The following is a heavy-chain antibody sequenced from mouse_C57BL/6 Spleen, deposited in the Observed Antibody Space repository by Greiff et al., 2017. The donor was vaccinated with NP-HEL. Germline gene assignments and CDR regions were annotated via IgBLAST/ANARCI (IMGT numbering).Heavy chain of an antibody. J-gene: IGHJ2*01. CDR1: GYAFTSYW. D-gene: IGHD1-1*01. Sequence: QVQLQQPGAELVKPGASVKLSCKASGYAFTSYWMHWVKQRPGQGLEWIGMIHPNSGSTNYNEKFKSKATLTVDKSSSTAYMQLSSLTSEDSAVYYCARMINYYGSSYHYWGQGTTLTVSS. CDR2: IHPNSGST. CDR3: ARMINYYGSSYHY. V-gene: IGHV1-64*01.